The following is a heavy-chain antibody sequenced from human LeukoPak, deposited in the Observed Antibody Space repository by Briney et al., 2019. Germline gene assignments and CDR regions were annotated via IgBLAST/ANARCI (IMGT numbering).Heavy chain of an antibody. V-gene: IGHV4-30-4*08. Sequence: SQTLSLTCTVSGGSISSGDYYWSWIRQPPGKGLEWIGYIYYSGSTYYNPSLKSRVTISVDTSKSQFSLKLSSVTAADTAVYYCARGGSSTSCYLDYWGQGTLVTVSS. CDR3: ARGGSSTSCYLDY. D-gene: IGHD2-2*01. CDR2: IYYSGST. J-gene: IGHJ4*02. CDR1: GGSISSGDYY.